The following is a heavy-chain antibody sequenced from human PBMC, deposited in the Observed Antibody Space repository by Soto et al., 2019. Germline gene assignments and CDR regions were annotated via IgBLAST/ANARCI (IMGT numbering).Heavy chain of an antibody. CDR2: ISGGGGTI. J-gene: IGHJ4*02. CDR3: ASGKSRLLSTLDY. V-gene: IGHV3-48*03. D-gene: IGHD2-15*01. Sequence: PGGSLRLSCAASGFTFSSYEMNWVRQAPGKGLEWDSYISGGGGTIYYADSVKGRFTISRDNDKNSLYLQMNSLRAEDTAVYYCASGKSRLLSTLDYGGPGTLGNVSS. CDR1: GFTFSSYE.